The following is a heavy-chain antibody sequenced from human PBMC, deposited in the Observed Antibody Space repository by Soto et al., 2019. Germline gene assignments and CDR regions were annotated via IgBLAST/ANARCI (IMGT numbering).Heavy chain of an antibody. CDR1: GGSISSSSYY. J-gene: IGHJ6*03. V-gene: IGHV4-39*01. CDR3: ARGLLYYDFWSVYSQRYYYYFMDV. Sequence: SETLSLTCTVSGGSISSSSYYWGWIRQPPGKGLEWIGSIYYSGSTYYNPSLKSRVTISVDTSKNQFSLKLSSVTAADTAVYYCARGLLYYDFWSVYSQRYYYYFMDVWGKGTTVTVYS. CDR2: IYYSGST. D-gene: IGHD3-3*01.